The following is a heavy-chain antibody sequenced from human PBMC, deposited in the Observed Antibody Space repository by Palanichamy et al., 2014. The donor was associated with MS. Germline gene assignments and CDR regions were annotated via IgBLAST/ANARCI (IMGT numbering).Heavy chain of an antibody. Sequence: QLQLQESGPGLVKPSETLSLTCTVSGGSIISSNYYWGWIRQPPGKGLEWIGTIHYSGSTYSSPSFESRVTMSVDTSKNQFSLKSSSVTAADTAVYYCARTYYDILTGYYAVYYFDYWGQGTLVTVSS. CDR2: IHYSGST. V-gene: IGHV4-39*01. CDR3: ARTYYDILTGYYAVYYFDY. J-gene: IGHJ4*02. CDR1: GGSIISSNYY. D-gene: IGHD3-9*01.